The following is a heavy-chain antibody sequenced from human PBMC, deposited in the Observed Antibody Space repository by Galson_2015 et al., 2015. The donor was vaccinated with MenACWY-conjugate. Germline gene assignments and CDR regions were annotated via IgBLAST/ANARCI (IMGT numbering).Heavy chain of an antibody. CDR2: IPYDGSNK. Sequence: SLRLSCAASGFTFSSFAMHWVRQAPGKGLEWVAVIPYDGSNKYYADSVKGRFTISRDNSKNTLYLRMNSLRAEDTAVYYCARDGNYFGSGTPLSYWGQGTLVTVSS. D-gene: IGHD3-10*01. CDR1: GFTFSSFA. CDR3: ARDGNYFGSGTPLSY. J-gene: IGHJ4*02. V-gene: IGHV3-30*04.